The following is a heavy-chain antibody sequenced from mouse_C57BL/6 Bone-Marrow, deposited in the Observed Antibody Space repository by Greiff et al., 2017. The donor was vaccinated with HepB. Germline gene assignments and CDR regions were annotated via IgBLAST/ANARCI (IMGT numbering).Heavy chain of an antibody. J-gene: IGHJ4*01. D-gene: IGHD1-1*01. V-gene: IGHV1-26*01. Sequence: VQLQQSGPELVKPGASVKISCKASGYTFTDYYMNWVKQSHGKSLEWIGDINPNNGGTSYNQKFKGKATLTVDKSSSTAYMELRSLTSEDSAVYYCARESNYYYGSSYYAMDYWGQGTSVTVSS. CDR3: ARESNYYYGSSYYAMDY. CDR2: INPNNGGT. CDR1: GYTFTDYY.